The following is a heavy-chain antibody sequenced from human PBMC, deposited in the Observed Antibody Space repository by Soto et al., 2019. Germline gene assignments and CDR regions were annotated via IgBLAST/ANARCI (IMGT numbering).Heavy chain of an antibody. V-gene: IGHV3-30*18. Sequence: QVQLVESGGGVVQPGRSLRLSCAASGFAFITYGMHWVRQAPGKGLDWVAVISYDGTDKYYADSVKGRFTISRDNSKNTLYLQVNSLRAEDTAIYYCANLAFGCSADKCYASDYWGQGTLVTVSS. CDR1: GFAFITYG. CDR2: ISYDGTDK. CDR3: ANLAFGCSADKCYASDY. J-gene: IGHJ4*02. D-gene: IGHD5-12*01.